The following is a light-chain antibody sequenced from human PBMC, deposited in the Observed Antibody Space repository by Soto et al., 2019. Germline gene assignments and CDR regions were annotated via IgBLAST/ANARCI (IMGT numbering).Light chain of an antibody. J-gene: IGKJ1*01. CDR1: QSVDIN. Sequence: EIVLTQSPATLSVSPGERVTVSCRASQSVDINLAWYQQKPGQAPRLLIYGASTRATDMPGRFSGSGSGTDLTLTISRLEPEDFAVYYCQQYGSSPKTFGQGTKVDIK. CDR3: QQYGSSPKT. CDR2: GAS. V-gene: IGKV3-20*01.